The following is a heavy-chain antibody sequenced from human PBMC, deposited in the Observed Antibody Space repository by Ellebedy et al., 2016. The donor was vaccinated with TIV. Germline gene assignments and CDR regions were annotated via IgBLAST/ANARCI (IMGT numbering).Heavy chain of an antibody. CDR1: GGTFSSYA. CDR3: ARGIGYVRGYYYGSGSYSPLDY. J-gene: IGHJ4*02. CDR2: ISAYNGNT. Sequence: AASVKVSCKASGGTFSSYAISWVRQAPGQGLEWMGWISAYNGNTNYAQKLQGRVTMTTDTSTSTAYMELRSLRSDDTAVYYCARGIGYVRGYYYGSGSYSPLDYWGQGTLVTVSS. D-gene: IGHD3-10*01. V-gene: IGHV1-18*01.